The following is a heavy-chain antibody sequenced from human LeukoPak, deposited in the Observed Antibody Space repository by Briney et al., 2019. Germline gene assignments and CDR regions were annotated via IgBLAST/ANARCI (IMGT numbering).Heavy chain of an antibody. V-gene: IGHV1-69*13. D-gene: IGHD6-13*01. J-gene: IGHJ4*02. CDR2: IIPIFGTA. Sequence: SVKVSCKASGYTFTSYGISWVRQAPGQGLEWMGGIIPIFGTANYAQKFQGRVTITADESTSTAYMELSSLRSEDTAVYYCARIRQQLNAYFDYWGQGTLVTVSS. CDR1: GYTFTSYG. CDR3: ARIRQQLNAYFDY.